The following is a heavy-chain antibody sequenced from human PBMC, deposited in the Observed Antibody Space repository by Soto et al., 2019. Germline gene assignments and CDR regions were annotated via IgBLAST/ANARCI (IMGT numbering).Heavy chain of an antibody. CDR1: GFTFSSYW. CDR2: IKQDGSEK. D-gene: IGHD5-12*01. CDR3: ARSPSRDGSHNPSPHFDY. V-gene: IGHV3-7*03. Sequence: GGSLRLSCAASGFTFSSYWMSWVRQAPGKGLEWVANIKQDGSEKYYVDSVKGRFTISRDNAKNSLYLQMNSLRAEDTAVYYCARSPSRDGSHNPSPHFDYWGQGTLVTV. J-gene: IGHJ4*02.